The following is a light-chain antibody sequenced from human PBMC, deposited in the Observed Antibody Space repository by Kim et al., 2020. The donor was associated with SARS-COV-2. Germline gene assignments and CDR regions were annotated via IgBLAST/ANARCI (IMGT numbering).Light chain of an antibody. J-gene: IGLJ3*02. V-gene: IGLV3-1*01. Sequence: SYELTQPPSVSASPGQTAIITCSGDKLGDNYAAWYQQRPGQSPLLVIYQDNKRPSGIPERFSGSNSGHTATLTISGTQPMDEADYYCQAWDTSTVVFGGGTQLTVL. CDR3: QAWDTSTVV. CDR1: KLGDNY. CDR2: QDN.